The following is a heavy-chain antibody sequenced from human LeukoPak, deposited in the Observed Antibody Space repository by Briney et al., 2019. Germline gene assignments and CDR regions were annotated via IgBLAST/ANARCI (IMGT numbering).Heavy chain of an antibody. Sequence: SETLSLTCTVSGGSINSNYWSWIRQPPGKGLEWIGYIYYSGSTNYNPSLQSRVTISVDTSKNQFSLRLRSVTAADTAVYYCALYRSSRDYYYYYMDVWGKGTTVTVSS. J-gene: IGHJ6*03. V-gene: IGHV4-59*01. CDR2: IYYSGST. D-gene: IGHD6-13*01. CDR1: GGSINSNY. CDR3: ALYRSSRDYYYYYMDV.